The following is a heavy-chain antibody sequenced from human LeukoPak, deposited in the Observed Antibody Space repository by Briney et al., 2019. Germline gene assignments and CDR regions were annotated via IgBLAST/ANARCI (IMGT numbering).Heavy chain of an antibody. V-gene: IGHV4-31*03. CDR3: ARSDGGFGEFP. Sequence: PSETLSLTCTVSGGSISSGDYYWSWLPQHPGQGLGWIGYIYYRKSTYNNPSLKSRVNISVDTSKNQFSLKLSSVTAADTAVYYCARSDGGFGEFPWGQGTLVTVSS. CDR2: IYYRKST. J-gene: IGHJ5*02. D-gene: IGHD3-10*01. CDR1: GGSISSGDYY.